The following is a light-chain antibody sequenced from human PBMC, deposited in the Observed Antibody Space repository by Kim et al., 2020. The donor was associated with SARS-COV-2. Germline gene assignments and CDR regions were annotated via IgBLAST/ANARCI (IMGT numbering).Light chain of an antibody. V-gene: IGKV1-39*01. J-gene: IGKJ4*01. CDR3: QQTYSTPLT. CDR1: QSMNRY. Sequence: SASVGDRVNITCRASQSMNRYLNWYQQKPGKPPKLLIYAASTLQSGVPSRFSGSGSGTDFTLTISSLQPEDFASYYCQQTYSTPLTFGGGTKLEIK. CDR2: AAS.